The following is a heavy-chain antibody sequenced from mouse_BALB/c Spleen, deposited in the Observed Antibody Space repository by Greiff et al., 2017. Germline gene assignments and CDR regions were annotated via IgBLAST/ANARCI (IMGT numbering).Heavy chain of an antibody. CDR3: ARELGQGFDY. D-gene: IGHD4-1*01. J-gene: IGHJ2*01. CDR2: IRNKANGYTT. Sequence: EVMLVESGGGLVQPGGSLRLSCATSGFTFTDYYMSWVRQPPGKALEWLGFIRNKANGYTTEYSASVKGRFTISRDNSQSILYLQMNTLRAEDSATYYCARELGQGFDYWGQGTTLTVSS. V-gene: IGHV7-3*02. CDR1: GFTFTDYY.